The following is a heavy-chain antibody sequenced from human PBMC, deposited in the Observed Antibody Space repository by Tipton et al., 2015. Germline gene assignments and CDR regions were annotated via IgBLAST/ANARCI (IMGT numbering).Heavy chain of an antibody. J-gene: IGHJ4*02. D-gene: IGHD5-18*01. V-gene: IGHV4-4*07. CDR1: GDSISNYF. CDR3: ARDDSALDS. Sequence: TLSLTCTIPGDSISNYFWSWIRQPAGKGLEWIGRIQTSGNTNYNPSLKSRVTMSADTSKNQSSLKLSSVTAADTAMYYCARDDSALDSWGQGTLVTVSS. CDR2: IQTSGNT.